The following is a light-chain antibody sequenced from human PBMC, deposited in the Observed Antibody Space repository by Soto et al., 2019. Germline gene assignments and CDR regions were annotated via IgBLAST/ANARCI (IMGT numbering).Light chain of an antibody. Sequence: DIPMTQSPSTLSGYGGDRVTITCRASQTISSWLAWYQQKPGKAPKLLIYKASTLKSGVPSRFSGSGSGTEFTLTISSLQPDDFATYYCQHYNSYSEAFGQGTKVDVK. V-gene: IGKV1-5*03. J-gene: IGKJ1*01. CDR3: QHYNSYSEA. CDR2: KAS. CDR1: QTISSW.